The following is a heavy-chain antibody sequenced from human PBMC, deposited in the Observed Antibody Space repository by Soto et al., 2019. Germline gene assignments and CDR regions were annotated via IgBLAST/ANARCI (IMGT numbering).Heavy chain of an antibody. V-gene: IGHV1-2*02. D-gene: IGHD6-19*01. Sequence: QVQLVQSGAEVKKPGASVKVSCKTSGYTFTGYYIHWVRQAPGQGLEWMALINPNSGDTNYGHKFQGRVTLTRDTSINTVYMEVTSLRFDDTAAYYCAVAGLPFEYWGQGTLVTVFS. J-gene: IGHJ4*02. CDR3: AVAGLPFEY. CDR2: INPNSGDT. CDR1: GYTFTGYY.